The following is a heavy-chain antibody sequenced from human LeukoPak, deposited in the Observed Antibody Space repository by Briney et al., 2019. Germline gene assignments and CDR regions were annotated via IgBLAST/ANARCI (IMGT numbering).Heavy chain of an antibody. CDR2: IIPIFGTA. V-gene: IGHV1-69*13. CDR3: VRGRMAGTYVFDY. D-gene: IGHD6-19*01. Sequence: SVKVSCKASGDTFSSYAISWVRQAPGQGLEWMGGIIPIFGTANYAQKFQGRVTITADESTSTAYMELTSLRSEDTAVYYCVRGRMAGTYVFDYWGQGTLVTVSS. J-gene: IGHJ4*02. CDR1: GDTFSSYA.